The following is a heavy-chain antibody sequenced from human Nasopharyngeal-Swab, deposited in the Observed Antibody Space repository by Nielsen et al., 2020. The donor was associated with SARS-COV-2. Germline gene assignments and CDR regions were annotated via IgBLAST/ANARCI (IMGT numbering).Heavy chain of an antibody. Sequence: VRQMPGKGLEWMGIIYPGDSDTRYSPSVQGQVTISADKSISTAYLQWSSLKASDAAMYYGARTRIAWKQLVRTQSFDYWGQGTLVTVSS. CDR2: IYPGDSDT. CDR3: ARTRIAWKQLVRTQSFDY. D-gene: IGHD6-6*01. V-gene: IGHV5-51*01. J-gene: IGHJ4*02.